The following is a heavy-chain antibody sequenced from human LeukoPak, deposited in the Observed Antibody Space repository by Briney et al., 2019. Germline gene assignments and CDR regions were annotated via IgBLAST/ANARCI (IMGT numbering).Heavy chain of an antibody. CDR2: INSDGSSS. Sequence: GGSLRLSCAASGFFSSSYWMHWVRQAPGKGLVWVSRINSDGSSSSYADSVQGRFTISRDNAKNTLFLQMNSLRAEDTAVYYCARDYSRAYPHWGQGTLVTVSS. CDR1: GFFSSSYW. CDR3: ARDYSRAYPH. V-gene: IGHV3-74*01. D-gene: IGHD3-22*01. J-gene: IGHJ1*01.